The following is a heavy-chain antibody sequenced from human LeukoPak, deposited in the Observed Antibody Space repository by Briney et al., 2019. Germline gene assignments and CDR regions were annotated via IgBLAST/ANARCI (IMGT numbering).Heavy chain of an antibody. CDR3: ARVSSSWYTYYYYYYMDV. V-gene: IGHV4-39*07. CDR1: GGSISSSSYY. Sequence: SETLSLTCTVSGGSISSSSYYWGWIRQPPGKGLEGIGSIYYSGSTYYNPSLKSRVTISVDTSKNQFSLKLSSVTAADTAVYYCARVSSSWYTYYYYYYMDVWGKGTTVTVSS. J-gene: IGHJ6*03. D-gene: IGHD6-13*01. CDR2: IYYSGST.